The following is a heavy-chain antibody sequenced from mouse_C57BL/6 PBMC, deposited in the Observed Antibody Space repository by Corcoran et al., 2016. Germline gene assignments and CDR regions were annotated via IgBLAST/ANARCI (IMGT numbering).Heavy chain of an antibody. CDR2: INPNNGGT. V-gene: IGHV1-26*01. J-gene: IGHJ4*01. CDR3: AREEDFSMVY. Sequence: EVQLQQSGPELVKPGASVKISCKASGYTFTDYYMNWVKQSHGKSLEWIGDINPNNGGTSYNQKFKVKATLTVDKSSSTAYMELRSLTSEDSAVYDGAREEDFSMVYGGQGTAVTFSS. CDR1: GYTFTDYY.